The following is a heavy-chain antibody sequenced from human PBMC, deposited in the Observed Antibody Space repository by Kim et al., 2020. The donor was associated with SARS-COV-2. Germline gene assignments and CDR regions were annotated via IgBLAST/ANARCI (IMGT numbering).Heavy chain of an antibody. D-gene: IGHD2-2*01. CDR1: GGSFSGYY. CDR3: ARRYHCSSTSCRNGGWFDP. J-gene: IGHJ5*02. Sequence: SETLSLTCAVYGGSFSGYYWSWIRQPPGKGLEWIGEINHSGSTNYNPSLKSRVTISVDTSKNQFSLKLSSVTAADTAVYYCARRYHCSSTSCRNGGWFDPWGQGTLVTVSS. V-gene: IGHV4-34*01. CDR2: INHSGST.